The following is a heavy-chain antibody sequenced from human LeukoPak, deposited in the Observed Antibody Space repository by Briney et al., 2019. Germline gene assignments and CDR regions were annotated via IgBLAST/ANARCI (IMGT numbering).Heavy chain of an antibody. V-gene: IGHV4-59*11. CDR1: GGFISSHY. J-gene: IGHJ4*02. CDR2: IYYSGST. D-gene: IGHD1-26*01. Sequence: SETLSLTCTVSGGFISSHYWSWIRQPPGKGLEWIGYIYYSGSTNYNPSLKSRVTISVDTSKNQFSLKLSSVTAADTAVYYCARVSYSGSYSYWGQGTLVTVSS. CDR3: ARVSYSGSYSY.